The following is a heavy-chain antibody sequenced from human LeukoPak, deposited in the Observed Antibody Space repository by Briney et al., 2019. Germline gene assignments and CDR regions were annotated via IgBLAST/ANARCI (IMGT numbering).Heavy chain of an antibody. CDR1: GESFSGYY. CDR3: ARGNRYSYGLY. Sequence: SETLSLTCAVYGESFSGYYWSWIRQPPGKGLEWIGEINHSGSTNYNPSLKSRVTISVDTSKNQFSLKLSSVTAADTAVYYCARGNRYSYGLYWGQGTLVTVSS. J-gene: IGHJ4*02. CDR2: INHSGST. V-gene: IGHV4-34*01. D-gene: IGHD5-18*01.